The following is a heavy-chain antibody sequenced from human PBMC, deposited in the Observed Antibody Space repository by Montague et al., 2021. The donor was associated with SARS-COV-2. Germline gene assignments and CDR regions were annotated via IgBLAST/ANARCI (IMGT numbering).Heavy chain of an antibody. V-gene: IGHV4-34*01. CDR2: VMHSGAT. D-gene: IGHD1-14*01. J-gene: IGHJ4*02. CDR1: GGSFRLFS. Sequence: SETLSLTCAVYGGSFRLFSWGWIRQPPGKGLEWIGDVMHSGATNYNPSLKSRVTISVGTSKNQFSLNLTSVTAADTAIYYCARGTRAAEINPGFHYWGQGTQVTVSS. CDR3: ARGTRAAEINPGFHY.